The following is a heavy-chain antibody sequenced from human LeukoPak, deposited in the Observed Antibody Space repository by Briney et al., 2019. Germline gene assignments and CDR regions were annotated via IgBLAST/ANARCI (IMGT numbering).Heavy chain of an antibody. D-gene: IGHD2-2*01. J-gene: IGHJ5*02. CDR1: GFTFSSYW. CDR2: IKQDGSEK. CDR3: ARDDCSSISCYHNWFDP. Sequence: GSLLLSCAASGFTFSSYWMSWVRQAPGKGLEWVANIKQDGSEKYYVDSVKGRFTISRDNAKNSLYLQMNSLRAEDTAVYYCARDDCSSISCYHNWFDPWGQGTLVTVSS. V-gene: IGHV3-7*01.